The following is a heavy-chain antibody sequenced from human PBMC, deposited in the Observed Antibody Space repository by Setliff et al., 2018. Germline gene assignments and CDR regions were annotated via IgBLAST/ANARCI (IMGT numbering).Heavy chain of an antibody. D-gene: IGHD1-26*01. CDR2: IYPGDSHT. V-gene: IGHV5-51*01. J-gene: IGHJ4*02. CDR3: AGSLVGATYSVYFDY. Sequence: GESLTISCQGSGYSCSNFWIGWVRQMPGKGLEWMGIIYPGDSHTRYSPSFQGQVTMSADKSINTAYLQWSNLKASYTAIYYCAGSLVGATYSVYFDYWGQGALVTVSS. CDR1: GYSCSNFW.